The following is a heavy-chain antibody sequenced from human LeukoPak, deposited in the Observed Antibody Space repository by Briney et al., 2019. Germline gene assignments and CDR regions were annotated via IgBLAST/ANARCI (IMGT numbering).Heavy chain of an antibody. D-gene: IGHD3-10*01. Sequence: GGSLRLSCAASGFTFSSYSMNWVRQAPGKGLEWVSSTTSSSSYIHYADLVKGRFTISRDNAKNSLYLQMNSLRAEDTAVYYCAAMVRGVITPPFQHWGQGTLVTVSS. CDR2: TTSSSSYI. J-gene: IGHJ1*01. V-gene: IGHV3-21*01. CDR1: GFTFSSYS. CDR3: AAMVRGVITPPFQH.